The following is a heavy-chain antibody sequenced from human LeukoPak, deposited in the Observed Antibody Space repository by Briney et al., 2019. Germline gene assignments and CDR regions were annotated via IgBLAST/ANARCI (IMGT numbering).Heavy chain of an antibody. V-gene: IGHV3-23*01. D-gene: IGHD5-18*01. CDR3: ARHDSFIPY. J-gene: IGHJ4*02. Sequence: GGSLRLSCAASGFTFNYYAMSWVRPAPGKGLEWVSGISDNEGRTYYTDSVKGRFTISRDNSKNTVYLQMNNLRADDTAVYFCARHDSFIPYWGQGTLVTVSS. CDR1: GFTFNYYA. CDR2: ISDNEGRT.